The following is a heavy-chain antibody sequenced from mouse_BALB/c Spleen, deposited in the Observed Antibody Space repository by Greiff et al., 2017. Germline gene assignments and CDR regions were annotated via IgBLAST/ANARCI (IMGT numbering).Heavy chain of an antibody. V-gene: IGHV1-69*01. CDR2: IDTSDSYT. J-gene: IGHJ3*01. CDR3: ERRDGNYEAWFAY. D-gene: IGHD2-1*01. Sequence: QVQLQQPGAELVMPGASVKMSCKASGYTFTDYWMHWVKQRPGQGLEWIGAIDTSDSYTSYNQKFKGKATLTVDEYSSTAYMQLSSLTSEDSAVYYCERRDGNYEAWFAYWGQGTLVTVSA. CDR1: GYTFTDYW.